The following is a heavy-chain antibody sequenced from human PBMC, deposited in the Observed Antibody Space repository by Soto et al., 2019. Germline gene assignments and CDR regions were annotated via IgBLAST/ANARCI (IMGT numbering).Heavy chain of an antibody. D-gene: IGHD2-2*01. Sequence: SETLSLTCTVSGASIDYYYWSWIRQPPGKGLEWIGDISDSGRTNYNPSLRSRVTISVDTSKNQVPLRLNSVTAADTAVYYCARDSTTWFPYYGIDVWGQGTTVTVSS. V-gene: IGHV4-59*01. CDR2: ISDSGRT. CDR1: GASIDYYY. CDR3: ARDSTTWFPYYGIDV. J-gene: IGHJ6*02.